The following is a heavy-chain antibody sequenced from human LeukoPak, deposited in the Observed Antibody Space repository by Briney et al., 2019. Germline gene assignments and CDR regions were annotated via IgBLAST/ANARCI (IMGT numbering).Heavy chain of an antibody. CDR3: TALDCSGGSCSSTGFDY. Sequence: GESLKISCKGSGYSYSSYWIGWVRQMPGEGLEWMGIIYPGDSDTRYSPSFQGQVTISADKSISIAYLQWSSLKASDTAMYYCTALDCSGGSCSSTGFDYWGQGTLVTVSS. CDR1: GYSYSSYW. V-gene: IGHV5-51*01. J-gene: IGHJ4*02. CDR2: IYPGDSDT. D-gene: IGHD2-15*01.